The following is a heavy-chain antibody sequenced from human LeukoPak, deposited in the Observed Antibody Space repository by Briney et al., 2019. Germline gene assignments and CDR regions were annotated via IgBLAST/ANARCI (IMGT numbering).Heavy chain of an antibody. Sequence: ASVKVSCKGSGYTFTSYGISWVRQAPGQGLEGMGWISAYNGNTNYAQKLQGRVTMTTDTSPSTAYMELRSLRSDDTAVYYCARGGDVYYGSDPRNWFDPWGQGTLVTVSS. J-gene: IGHJ5*02. V-gene: IGHV1-18*01. D-gene: IGHD3-10*01. CDR2: ISAYNGNT. CDR3: ARGGDVYYGSDPRNWFDP. CDR1: GYTFTSYG.